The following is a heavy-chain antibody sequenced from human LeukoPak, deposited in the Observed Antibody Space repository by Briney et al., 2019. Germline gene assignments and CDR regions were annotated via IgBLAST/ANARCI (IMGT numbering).Heavy chain of an antibody. J-gene: IGHJ5*02. CDR1: GGSISSGGYY. Sequence: SETLSLTCTVSGGSISSGGYYWSWIRQHPGKGLEWIGYIYYSGSTYYNPSLKSRVTISVDTSKSQFSLKLSSVTAADTAVYYCARGAGTFGGVIPLYNWFDPWGQGTLVTVSS. CDR2: IYYSGST. V-gene: IGHV4-31*03. D-gene: IGHD3-16*02. CDR3: ARGAGTFGGVIPLYNWFDP.